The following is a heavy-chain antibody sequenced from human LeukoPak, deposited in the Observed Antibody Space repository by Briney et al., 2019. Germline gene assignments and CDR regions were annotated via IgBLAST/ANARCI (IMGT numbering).Heavy chain of an antibody. CDR1: GGTFSSYA. CDR2: IIPIFGTA. J-gene: IGHJ4*02. D-gene: IGHD6-13*01. Sequence: GASVKVSCKASGGTFSSYAISWVRQAPGQGLEWMGGIIPIFGTANYAQKFQGRVTITTDESTSTAYMELSSLRSEDTAVYYCARVQGSSRADYFDYWGQGTLVTVSS. CDR3: ARVQGSSRADYFDY. V-gene: IGHV1-69*05.